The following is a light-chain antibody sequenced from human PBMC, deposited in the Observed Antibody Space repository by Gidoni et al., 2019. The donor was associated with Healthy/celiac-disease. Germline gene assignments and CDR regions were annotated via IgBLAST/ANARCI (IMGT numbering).Light chain of an antibody. V-gene: IGLV1-47*01. Sequence: QSVLTQPPSASGTPGQRVTISCSGSSSTIGSNYVYWYQQLPGTAPKLLIYRNNQRPSGVPDRFSGSKSGTSAPLAISGLRSEDEADYYCAAWDDSLSALVFGGGTKLTVL. CDR1: SSTIGSNY. CDR3: AAWDDSLSALV. CDR2: RNN. J-gene: IGLJ2*01.